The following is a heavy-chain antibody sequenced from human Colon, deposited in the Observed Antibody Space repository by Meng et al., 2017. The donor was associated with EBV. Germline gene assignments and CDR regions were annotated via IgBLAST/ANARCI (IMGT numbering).Heavy chain of an antibody. D-gene: IGHD1-26*01. Sequence: QLQQLQGGEGPLKPSPPLSSTSPVFCGSFSVSYLSEIRQPPERGLEWIGEINNSGSTNYNPSLKSRLTITVDTSKKQFSLKLSSVTAADTAVYYCARSPGGSYYLYYFDYWGQGTLVTVSS. CDR3: ARSPGGSYYLYYFDY. CDR2: INNSGST. V-gene: IGHV4-34*01. J-gene: IGHJ4*02. CDR1: CGSFSVSY.